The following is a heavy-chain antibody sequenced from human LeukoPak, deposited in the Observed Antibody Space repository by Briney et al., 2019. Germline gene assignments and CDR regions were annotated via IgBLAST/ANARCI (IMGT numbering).Heavy chain of an antibody. Sequence: GGSLRLSCAASGFSVSTNYMNWVRQAPGKGLEWVSVLYSGGGTFYADSVKGRFTISRDNSKNMLYLQMNSLRAEDTAVYYCARAGGLRIAVAPIDCWGQGTLVTVSS. CDR2: LYSGGGT. V-gene: IGHV3-53*01. CDR3: ARAGGLRIAVAPIDC. CDR1: GFSVSTNY. D-gene: IGHD6-19*01. J-gene: IGHJ4*02.